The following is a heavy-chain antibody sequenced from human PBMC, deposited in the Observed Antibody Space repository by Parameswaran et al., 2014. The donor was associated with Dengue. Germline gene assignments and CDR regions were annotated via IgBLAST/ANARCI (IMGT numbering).Heavy chain of an antibody. V-gene: IGHV3-21*01. Sequence: WIRQPPGKGLEWVSSISSSSSYIYYADSVKGRFTISRDNAKNSLYLQMNSLRAEDTAVYYCARDDYVWGSYPNPDYWGQGTLVTVSS. CDR3: ARDDYVWGSYPNPDY. D-gene: IGHD3-16*02. J-gene: IGHJ4*02. CDR2: ISSSSSYI.